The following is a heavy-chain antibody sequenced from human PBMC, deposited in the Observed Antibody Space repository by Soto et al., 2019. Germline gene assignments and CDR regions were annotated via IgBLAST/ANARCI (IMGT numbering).Heavy chain of an antibody. V-gene: IGHV1-2*02. CDR3: ARSLTEGYCTITGCYTRPLYGMDV. CDR2: INPNSGGT. J-gene: IGHJ6*02. Sequence: QVQLVQSGAEVKKPGSSVKVSCKASGGTFSSYAISWVRQAPGQGLEWMGGINPNSGGTNYAQKFQGRVTVTRDTPTSTAYMELSRLTSDDTAVYYCARSLTEGYCTITGCYTRPLYGMDVWGQGTTVTVSS. CDR1: GGTFSSYA. D-gene: IGHD2-2*02.